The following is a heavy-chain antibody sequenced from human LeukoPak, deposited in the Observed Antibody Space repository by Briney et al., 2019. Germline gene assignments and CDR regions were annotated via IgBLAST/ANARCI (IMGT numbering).Heavy chain of an antibody. V-gene: IGHV3-15*01. D-gene: IGHD1-7*01. Sequence: GGSLRLSCAASGFTFSNAWMSWVRQAPGKGLEWVGRIKSKTDGGTTDYAAPVKGRFTISRDDSKNTLYLQMNSLKTEDTAVYYCTTVVWYNWNYMVYWGQGTLVTVSS. CDR2: IKSKTDGGTT. CDR3: TTVVWYNWNYMVY. CDR1: GFTFSNAW. J-gene: IGHJ4*02.